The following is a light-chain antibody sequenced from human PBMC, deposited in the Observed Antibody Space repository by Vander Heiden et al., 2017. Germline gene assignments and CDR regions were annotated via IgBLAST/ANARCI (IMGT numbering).Light chain of an antibody. CDR1: QGISSY. CDR2: AAS. Sequence: DIQFTQSPSFLSASVGDRVTITCRASQGISSYLAWYQQKPGKAPKLLIYAASTVQSGVPSRFSGSGSGTEFTLTISSLQPEDVATYYCQQLNSYPITFGQEARLEIK. J-gene: IGKJ5*01. V-gene: IGKV1-9*01. CDR3: QQLNSYPIT.